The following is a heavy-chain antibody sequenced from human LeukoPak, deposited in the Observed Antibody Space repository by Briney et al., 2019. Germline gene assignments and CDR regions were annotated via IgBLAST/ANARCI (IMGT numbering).Heavy chain of an antibody. D-gene: IGHD3-22*01. Sequence: GGSLRLSCAASGFTFSSYSMNWVRQAPGKGLEWVSSISSSSSYIYYADSVKGRFTISRDNAQNSLYLQMNSLRAEDTAVYYCARSEYYDSSGYSAAFDIWGQGTMVTVSS. CDR3: ARSEYYDSSGYSAAFDI. CDR2: ISSSSSYI. J-gene: IGHJ3*02. V-gene: IGHV3-21*01. CDR1: GFTFSSYS.